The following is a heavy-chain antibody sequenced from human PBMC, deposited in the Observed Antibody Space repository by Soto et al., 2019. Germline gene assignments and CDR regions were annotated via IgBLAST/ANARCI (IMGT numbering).Heavy chain of an antibody. CDR1: GGSISSGGYS. CDR3: ARHDGFSSGWIFDY. J-gene: IGHJ4*01. V-gene: IGHV4-30-2*01. Sequence: PSETLSLTCAVSGGSISSGGYSWSWIRQPPGKGLEWIGYIYHSGSTYYNPSLKSRVTISVDRSNNQLSLKLRSVTAADTAVYYCARHDGFSSGWIFDYWGHGTLVTVSS. CDR2: IYHSGST. D-gene: IGHD6-19*01.